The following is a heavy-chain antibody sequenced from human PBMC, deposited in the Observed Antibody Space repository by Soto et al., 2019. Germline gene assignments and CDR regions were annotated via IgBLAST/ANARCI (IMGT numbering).Heavy chain of an antibody. J-gene: IGHJ4*02. Sequence: QVQLRESGPGLVKPSQTLSLSCSVSGASIAGGSYYWSWIRQPPGKGLEWIGYIPSRGRPFYNPSLTSRVNISADTSNNHLSLQMTSVTAADTAVYYCARDQYSGYDFALWGQGTLVTVSS. CDR1: GASIAGGSYY. D-gene: IGHD5-12*01. CDR3: ARDQYSGYDFAL. CDR2: IPSRGRP. V-gene: IGHV4-30-4*01.